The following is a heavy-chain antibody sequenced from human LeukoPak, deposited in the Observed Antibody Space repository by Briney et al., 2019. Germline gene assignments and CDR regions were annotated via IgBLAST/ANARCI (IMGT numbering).Heavy chain of an antibody. V-gene: IGHV3-74*01. J-gene: IGHJ6*03. CDR1: GFTFSSYW. CDR2: ISGDGRNI. CDR3: ARDRDDFWSGYYQAYYYYYMDV. D-gene: IGHD3-3*01. Sequence: GGSLRLSCVASGFTFSSYWMHWVRHDPRKGLVWVSRISGDGRNINYADSVRGRFTISRDNAKNTLYLQMNSLRAEDTAVYYCARDRDDFWSGYYQAYYYYYMDVWGKGTTVTVSS.